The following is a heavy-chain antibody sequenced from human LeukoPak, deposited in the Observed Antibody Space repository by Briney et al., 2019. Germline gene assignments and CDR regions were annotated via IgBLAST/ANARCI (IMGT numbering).Heavy chain of an antibody. V-gene: IGHV1-8*01. CDR2: MNPNSGNT. D-gene: IGHD3-22*01. Sequence: ASVKVSRKASGYTFTSYDINWARQATGQGLEWMGWMNPNSGNTGYAQKFQGRVTMTRNTSISTAYMELSSLRSEDTAVYYCARGYYYYDSSGYYYVFDYWGQGTLVTVSS. CDR1: GYTFTSYD. CDR3: ARGYYYYDSSGYYYVFDY. J-gene: IGHJ4*02.